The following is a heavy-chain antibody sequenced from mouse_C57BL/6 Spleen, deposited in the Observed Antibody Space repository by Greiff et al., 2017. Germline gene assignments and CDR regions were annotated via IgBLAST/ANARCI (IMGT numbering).Heavy chain of an antibody. Sequence: QVQLKQPGAELVKPGASVKLSCKASGYTFTSYWMHWVKQRPGRGLEWIGRIDPNSGGTKYNEKFKSKATLTVDKPSSTAYMQLSSLTSEDSAVYYCARWYDYDAGYAMDYWGQGTSVTVSS. J-gene: IGHJ4*01. CDR3: ARWYDYDAGYAMDY. CDR1: GYTFTSYW. D-gene: IGHD2-4*01. V-gene: IGHV1-72*01. CDR2: IDPNSGGT.